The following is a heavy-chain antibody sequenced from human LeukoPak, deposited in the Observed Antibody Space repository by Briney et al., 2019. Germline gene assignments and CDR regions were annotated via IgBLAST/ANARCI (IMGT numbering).Heavy chain of an antibody. J-gene: IGHJ1*01. CDR3: AKFVGDYGGAEYLPH. D-gene: IGHD4-17*01. Sequence: PGGSLRLSCAASGFTFSSYSMNWVRQAPGKGLEWVSSISSSSSYIYYADSVKGRFTISRDNSKNTLYLQMNRLRAEDTAVYYCAKFVGDYGGAEYLPHWGQGTLVTVSS. V-gene: IGHV3-21*04. CDR2: ISSSSSYI. CDR1: GFTFSSYS.